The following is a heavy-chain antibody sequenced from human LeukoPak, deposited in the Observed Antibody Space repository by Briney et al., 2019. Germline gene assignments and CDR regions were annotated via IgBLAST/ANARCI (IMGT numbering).Heavy chain of an antibody. CDR3: ARESMLETYYYDSSGYYYGWYFDL. J-gene: IGHJ2*01. V-gene: IGHV1-18*01. CDR1: GGTFSSHA. Sequence: ASVKVSCKASGGTFSSHAITWVRQAPGQGLEWMGWISAYNGNTNYAQKLQGRVTMTTDTSTSTAYMELRSLRSDDTAVYYCARESMLETYYYDSSGYYYGWYFDLWGRGTLVTVSS. CDR2: ISAYNGNT. D-gene: IGHD3-22*01.